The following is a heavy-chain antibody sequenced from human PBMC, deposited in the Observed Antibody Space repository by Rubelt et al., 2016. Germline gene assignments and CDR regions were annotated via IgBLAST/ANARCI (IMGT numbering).Heavy chain of an antibody. CDR1: GFSLSTSGVG. J-gene: IGHJ5*02. V-gene: IGHV2-5*02. D-gene: IGHD5-12*01. Sequence: QITLKESGPTLVKPTQTLTLTCTFSGFSLSTSGVGVGWIRQPPGKALEWLALIYWDDDKRYSPSLRSRLSLSKDTSKNQVVLPLTNMDPVDTATDYCAHTLSGHDQNWFDPWGQGTLVTVSS. CDR2: IYWDDDK. CDR3: AHTLSGHDQNWFDP.